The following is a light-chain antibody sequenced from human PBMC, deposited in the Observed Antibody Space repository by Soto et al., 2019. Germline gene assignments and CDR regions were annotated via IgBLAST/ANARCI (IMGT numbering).Light chain of an antibody. CDR1: DRDVGDYNS. CDR3: CSYAGSYTFA. Sequence: QSALTQPRSVSGSPGQSVTIPCTGADRDVGDYNSVSWYQQHPGNAPKLMIYDVTKRPSGVPDRFSGSKSGNTASLTISGLQAEDEADYFCCSYAGSYTFAFGGGTKVTVL. CDR2: DVT. V-gene: IGLV2-11*01. J-gene: IGLJ2*01.